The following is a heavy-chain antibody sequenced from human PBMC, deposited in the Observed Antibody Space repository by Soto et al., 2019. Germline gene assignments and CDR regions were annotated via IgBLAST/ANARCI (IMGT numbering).Heavy chain of an antibody. J-gene: IGHJ4*02. D-gene: IGHD6-13*01. V-gene: IGHV3-53*02. CDR2: LYSDGRT. Sequence: DVQLVETGGGLIQPGGSLRLSCAASGVIVISSYMSWVRQAPGKGLEWVSVLYSDGRTYYSDSAKGRFTISRDNSKTALYLQMTSLSAEDTAVYYCARCSGWYGQCYFDCWGQGTLVTVSS. CDR1: GVIVISSY. CDR3: ARCSGWYGQCYFDC.